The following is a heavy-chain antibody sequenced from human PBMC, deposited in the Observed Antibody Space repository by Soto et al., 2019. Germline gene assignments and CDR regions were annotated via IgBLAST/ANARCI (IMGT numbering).Heavy chain of an antibody. CDR2: IYYSGST. D-gene: IGHD6-6*01. CDR1: GGSISSYY. CDR3: AREYSSSSSGFDY. Sequence: SETLSLTCTVSGGSISSYYWSWIRQPPGKGLEWIGYIYYSGSTNYNPSLKSRVTISVDTSKNQFSLKLSSVTAADTAVYYCAREYSSSSSGFDYWGQGTLVTVSS. J-gene: IGHJ4*02. V-gene: IGHV4-59*01.